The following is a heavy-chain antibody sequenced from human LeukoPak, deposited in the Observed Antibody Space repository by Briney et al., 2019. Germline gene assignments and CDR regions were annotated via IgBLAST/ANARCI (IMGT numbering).Heavy chain of an antibody. CDR3: ARGERYSGYDFDY. D-gene: IGHD5-12*01. J-gene: IGHJ4*02. V-gene: IGHV3-64*01. CDR1: GLTLSSYD. Sequence: GGSLRLSCAASGLTLSSYDMHWVSQAPGKGLEYVSAISSNGGSTYYANSVKGRFTISRDNSKNTLYLQMGSLRAEDMAVYYCARGERYSGYDFDYWGQGTLVTVSS. CDR2: ISSNGGST.